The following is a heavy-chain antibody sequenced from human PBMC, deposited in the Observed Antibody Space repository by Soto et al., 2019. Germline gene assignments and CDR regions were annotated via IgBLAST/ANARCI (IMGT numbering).Heavy chain of an antibody. Sequence: QVQLQESGPGLVKPSETLSLTCTVSGGSISSYYWSWIRQPPGKGLEWIGYIYYSGSTNYNPSLKSRVTISVDTSKNQFSLKLSSVTAADTAVYYCARDIAFDIWGQGTMVTASS. CDR1: GGSISSYY. CDR2: IYYSGST. V-gene: IGHV4-59*01. CDR3: ARDIAFDI. J-gene: IGHJ3*02.